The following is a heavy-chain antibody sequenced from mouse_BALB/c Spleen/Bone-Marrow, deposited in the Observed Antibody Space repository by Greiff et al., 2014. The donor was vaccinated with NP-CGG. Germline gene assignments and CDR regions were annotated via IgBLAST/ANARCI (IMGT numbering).Heavy chain of an antibody. CDR1: GFNIKDTY. V-gene: IGHV14-3*02. CDR3: ANYYYGSSLFAY. CDR2: IDPANGNT. D-gene: IGHD1-1*01. J-gene: IGHJ3*01. Sequence: EVQLQQSGAELVKPGASVKLSCTASGFNIKDTYMHWVKQRPEQGLEWIGRIDPANGNTKYDPKFQGKATITADTSPNTAYLQLSSLTSEDTAVYNGANYYYGSSLFAYWGQGTLVTVPA.